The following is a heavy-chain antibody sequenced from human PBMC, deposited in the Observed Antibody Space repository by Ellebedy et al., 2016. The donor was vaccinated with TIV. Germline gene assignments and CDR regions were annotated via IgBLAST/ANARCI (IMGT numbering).Heavy chain of an antibody. J-gene: IGHJ3*01. CDR3: AKAVMELHAFDV. D-gene: IGHD1-7*01. V-gene: IGHV3-23*01. CDR2: ISGLSSST. Sequence: GGSLRLSXAASGFTFSNYAMNWVRQAPGKGLEWVSSISGLSSSTFYAASVKGRFTISRDNSKSTLFLQMNSLRAEDTAVYYCAKAVMELHAFDVWGQGTIVTVST. CDR1: GFTFSNYA.